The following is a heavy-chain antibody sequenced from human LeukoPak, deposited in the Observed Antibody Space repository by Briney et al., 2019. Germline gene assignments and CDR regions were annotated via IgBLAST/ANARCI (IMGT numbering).Heavy chain of an antibody. CDR2: IYHSGST. V-gene: IGHV4-38-2*02. CDR1: GYSISSGYY. Sequence: SETLSLTCTVSGYSISSGYYWGWIRQPPGKGLEWIGSIYHSGSTYYNPSLKSRVTISVDTSKNQFSLKLSSVTAADTAVYYCARVVLLWFGESRPYGMDVWGQGTTVTVSS. D-gene: IGHD3-10*01. CDR3: ARVVLLWFGESRPYGMDV. J-gene: IGHJ6*02.